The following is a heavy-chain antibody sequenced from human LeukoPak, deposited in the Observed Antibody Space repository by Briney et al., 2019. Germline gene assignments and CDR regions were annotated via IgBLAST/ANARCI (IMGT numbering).Heavy chain of an antibody. V-gene: IGHV3-53*01. CDR1: RFTFSSYS. Sequence: QPGGSLRLSCAASRFTFSSYSMNWVRQAPGKGLEWVSFIYSGGNTHYSDSVKGRFTLSRDNSKNTLYLQMNSLRAEDTAIYYCARRAGEYSHPYDYWGQGTLVTVSS. CDR2: IYSGGNT. J-gene: IGHJ4*02. D-gene: IGHD2-15*01. CDR3: ARRAGEYSHPYDY.